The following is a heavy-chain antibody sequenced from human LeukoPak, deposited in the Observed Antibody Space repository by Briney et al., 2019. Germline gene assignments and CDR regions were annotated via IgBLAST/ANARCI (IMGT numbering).Heavy chain of an antibody. V-gene: IGHV1-8*01. CDR3: ATWQTSSPRGSYPPRHPYYFDY. CDR2: MNPNSGNT. J-gene: IGHJ4*02. CDR1: GYTFTSYD. D-gene: IGHD1-26*01. Sequence: GASVKVSCKASGYTFTSYDINWVRQATGQGLEWMGWMNPNSGNTGYAQKFQGRVTMTRNTSISTAYMELSSLRSEDTAVYYCATWQTSSPRGSYPPRHPYYFDYWGQGTLVTVSS.